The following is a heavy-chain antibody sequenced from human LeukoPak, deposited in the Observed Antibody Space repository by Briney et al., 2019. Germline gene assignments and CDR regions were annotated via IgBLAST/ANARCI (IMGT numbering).Heavy chain of an antibody. CDR1: GFTFSSYA. CDR2: VSGSGGST. D-gene: IGHD2-2*01. V-gene: IGHV3-23*01. Sequence: PGGSLRLSCAASGFTFSSYAMSWVRQTPGKGLEWVSAVSGSGGSTYYADSVKGRFTISRDNSKNTLYLQMNSLRAEDTAVYYCAKDGGVVPADLDYWGQGTLVTVSS. CDR3: AKDGGVVPADLDY. J-gene: IGHJ4*02.